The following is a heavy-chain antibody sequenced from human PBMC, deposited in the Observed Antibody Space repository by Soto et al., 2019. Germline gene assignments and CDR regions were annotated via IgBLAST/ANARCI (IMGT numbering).Heavy chain of an antibody. Sequence: QVQLQESGPGLVKPSQTLSLTCTVSGGSISSGDYYWSWIRQPPGKGLEWIGYIYYSGSTYYNPSLRRRVTISVDTSKNQFSLKLSSVTAADTAVYYCAGDGDWDDLADYWGQGTLVTGSS. CDR1: GGSISSGDYY. D-gene: IGHD2-21*02. J-gene: IGHJ4*02. V-gene: IGHV4-30-4*01. CDR3: AGDGDWDDLADY. CDR2: IYYSGST.